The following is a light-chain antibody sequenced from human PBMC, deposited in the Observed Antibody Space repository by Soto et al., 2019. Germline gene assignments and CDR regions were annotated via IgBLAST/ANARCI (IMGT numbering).Light chain of an antibody. CDR3: QQYGSSALT. V-gene: IGKV3-20*01. Sequence: EIVLTQSPGTLSLSPGERATLSCRASQSVSGIYLAWYQQKPGQAPRLLIYGASSRATGIPDRFSGSGSGTDFTLTISRLEPEDFAVYYCQQYGSSALTFGGGTKVDIK. J-gene: IGKJ4*01. CDR1: QSVSGIY. CDR2: GAS.